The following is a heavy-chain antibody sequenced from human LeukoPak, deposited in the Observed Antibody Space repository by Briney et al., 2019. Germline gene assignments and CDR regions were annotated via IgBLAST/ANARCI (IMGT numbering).Heavy chain of an antibody. V-gene: IGHV5-51*01. CDR3: AIHFGMYSSIWRYPDY. J-gene: IGHJ4*02. CDR2: IYPGDSDT. CDR1: GYSFTSYW. Sequence: GESLKISCKGSGYSFTSYWIGWVRQMPGKGLEWMGIIYPGDSDTRYSPSFQGQVTISADKSISTAYLQWSSLKASDTAMYCCAIHFGMYSSIWRYPDYWGQGTLVSVSS. D-gene: IGHD6-13*01.